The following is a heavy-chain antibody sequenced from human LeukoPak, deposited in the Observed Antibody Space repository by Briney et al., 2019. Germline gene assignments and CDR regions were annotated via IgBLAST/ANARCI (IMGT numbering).Heavy chain of an antibody. J-gene: IGHJ5*02. V-gene: IGHV1-24*01. CDR3: ASGVGATTGLNWFDP. CDR1: TYTLTELS. Sequence: ASVKVSCKVSTYTLTELSIHWVRQAPGKGLEWMGGFDPEHGETIYAQKFQGRVIMTEDTSTDTAYMELSGLRSEDTAVYYCASGVGATTGLNWFDPWGQGTLVTVSS. D-gene: IGHD1-26*01. CDR2: FDPEHGET.